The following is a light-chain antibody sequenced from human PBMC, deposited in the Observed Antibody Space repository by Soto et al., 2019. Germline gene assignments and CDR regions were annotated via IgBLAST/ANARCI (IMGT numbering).Light chain of an antibody. Sequence: EIVMTQSPATLSVSPGERATLSCRASQSVSSNLAWYQQKPGQAPRLLIYGASTRATCIPARFSGSGSGTEFTLTISSLQSEDFAVYYCQQYNNWRYTFGQGTKLEIK. J-gene: IGKJ2*01. CDR1: QSVSSN. CDR2: GAS. V-gene: IGKV3-15*01. CDR3: QQYNNWRYT.